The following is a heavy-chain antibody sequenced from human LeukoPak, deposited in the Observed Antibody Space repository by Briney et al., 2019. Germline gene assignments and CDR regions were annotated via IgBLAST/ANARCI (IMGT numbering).Heavy chain of an antibody. J-gene: IGHJ4*02. CDR3: ARGTVAGAILFDY. CDR2: INHCGST. Sequence: ASETLSLTCAVYGGSFSGYYWSWIRQPPGKGLEWIGEINHCGSTNYNPSLKSRVTISVDTSKNQFSLKLSSVTAAGTAVYYCARGTVAGAILFDYWGQGTLVTVSS. V-gene: IGHV4-34*01. CDR1: GGSFSGYY. D-gene: IGHD6-19*01.